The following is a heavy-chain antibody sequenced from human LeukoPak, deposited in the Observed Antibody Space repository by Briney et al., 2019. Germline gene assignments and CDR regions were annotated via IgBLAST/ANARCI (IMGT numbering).Heavy chain of an antibody. J-gene: IGHJ4*02. CDR2: ISAQHGQT. CDR1: GYSENFYG. Sequence: ASVKVSCKTSGYSENFYGITWVRQVAGQGLEWMGWISAQHGQTEYAPNSQNRVTMTTDTYTNTAYMELRSLRSDDTAVYYCAGSLGYCTSNVCYLKYWGQGTLVTVSS. D-gene: IGHD2-8*01. V-gene: IGHV1-18*01. CDR3: AGSLGYCTSNVCYLKY.